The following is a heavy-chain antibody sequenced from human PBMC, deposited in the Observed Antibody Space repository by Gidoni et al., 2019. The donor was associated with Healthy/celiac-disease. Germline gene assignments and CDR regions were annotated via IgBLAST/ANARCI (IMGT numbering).Heavy chain of an antibody. CDR3: AKDLAETYGMDV. CDR1: GFTFDDYT. V-gene: IGHV3-43*01. CDR2: ISWDGGST. Sequence: VQLVESGGAVVQPGGSLRLPCAASGFTFDDYTIHWVRQAPGTGLEWVSLISWDGGSTYYGDSVKSRFTNSRDNSKNSLYLQMNSLGTEDTALYYCAKDLAETYGMDVWGQGTTVTVSS. J-gene: IGHJ6*02.